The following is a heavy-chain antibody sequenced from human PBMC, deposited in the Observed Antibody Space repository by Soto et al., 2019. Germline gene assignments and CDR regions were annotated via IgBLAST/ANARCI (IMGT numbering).Heavy chain of an antibody. Sequence: QVQLVQSGAEVKKPGASVKVSCKASGYTFTSYGISWVRQAPGQGLEWMGWISAYNGNTNYAQKLQGRVTMTTDTPPSTAYMDLRSLRSDDTAVYYCASSAVPAASPTGYSSGWYLRYPDYWGQGTLVTVSS. D-gene: IGHD6-19*01. CDR3: ASSAVPAASPTGYSSGWYLRYPDY. J-gene: IGHJ4*02. V-gene: IGHV1-18*01. CDR1: GYTFTSYG. CDR2: ISAYNGNT.